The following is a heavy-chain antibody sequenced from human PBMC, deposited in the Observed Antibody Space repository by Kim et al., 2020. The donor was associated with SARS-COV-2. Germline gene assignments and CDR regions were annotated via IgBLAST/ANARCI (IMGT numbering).Heavy chain of an antibody. Sequence: GGSLRLSCAASGFRFEDYAMQWVRQVPGKGLEWISLISADGTNTNYADSVKGRFTVSRDNNKNSLYLQMNSLRKEDTAFYYCAKDICSSTSCPYYYYYCMDVWGQGTTVIVSS. J-gene: IGHJ6*02. CDR1: GFRFEDYA. D-gene: IGHD2-2*01. V-gene: IGHV3-43*02. CDR2: ISADGTNT. CDR3: AKDICSSTSCPYYYYYCMDV.